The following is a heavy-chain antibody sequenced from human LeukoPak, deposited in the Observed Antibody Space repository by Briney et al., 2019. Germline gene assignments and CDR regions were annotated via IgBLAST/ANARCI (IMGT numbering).Heavy chain of an antibody. J-gene: IGHJ3*02. CDR1: GFTVSSNY. CDR3: ARGGGVYGAPGAFDI. Sequence: GGSLRLSCAASGFTVSSNYMSWVRQAPGKGLEWVSVIYSGGSTYYADSVKGSFTISRDNSKNTLYLQMNSLRAEDTAVYYCARGGGVYGAPGAFDIWGQGTMVTVCS. V-gene: IGHV3-66*01. D-gene: IGHD5/OR15-5a*01. CDR2: IYSGGST.